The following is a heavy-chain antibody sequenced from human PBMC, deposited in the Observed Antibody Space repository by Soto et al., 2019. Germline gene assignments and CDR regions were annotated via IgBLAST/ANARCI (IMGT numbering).Heavy chain of an antibody. Sequence: PSETLSLTCAVQGGSFSGYYWSWIRQPPGKGLEWIGEINHSGITNYNPSLKSRVTISVDTSKNQFSLKLSSVTAADTAVYYCATGQGGSLIYLDSWCQGTLVTV. J-gene: IGHJ4*02. CDR1: GGSFSGYY. CDR3: ATGQGGSLIYLDS. D-gene: IGHD1-26*01. CDR2: INHSGIT. V-gene: IGHV4-34*01.